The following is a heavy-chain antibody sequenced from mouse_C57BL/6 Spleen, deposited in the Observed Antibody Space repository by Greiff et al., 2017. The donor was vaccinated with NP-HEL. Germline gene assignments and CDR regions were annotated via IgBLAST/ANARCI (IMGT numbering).Heavy chain of an antibody. J-gene: IGHJ4*01. D-gene: IGHD1-1*01. Sequence: QVQLQQSGPELVKPGASVKLSCTASGYTFTSYDINWVKQRPGQGLEWIGWIYPRDGSTTYNEKFKGKATLTVDTSSSTAYMELHSLTSGDSAVYFCARSLPNYYAYAMDYWGQGTSVTVSS. CDR1: GYTFTSYD. CDR2: IYPRDGST. CDR3: ARSLPNYYAYAMDY. V-gene: IGHV1-85*01.